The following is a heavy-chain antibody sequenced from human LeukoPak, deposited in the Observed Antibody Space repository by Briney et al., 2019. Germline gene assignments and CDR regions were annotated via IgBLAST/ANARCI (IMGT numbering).Heavy chain of an antibody. CDR3: AAYGTYYDFWSGSDY. CDR2: ISYSGGST. J-gene: IGHJ4*02. D-gene: IGHD3-3*01. V-gene: IGHV3-23*01. Sequence: GGSLRLSCAASGSSFSSYAMSWVRQAPGKGLEWVSAISYSGGSTYYADSVKGRFTISRDNFKNTLYLQMNSLRAEDTAVYYCAAYGTYYDFWSGSDYWGQGTLVTVSS. CDR1: GSSFSSYA.